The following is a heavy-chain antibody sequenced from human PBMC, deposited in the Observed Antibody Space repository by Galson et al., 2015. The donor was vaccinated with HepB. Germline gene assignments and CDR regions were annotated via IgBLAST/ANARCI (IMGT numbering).Heavy chain of an antibody. CDR3: VRVQPFTRNQVKTFGMDV. J-gene: IGHJ6*02. CDR2: ISYDGSNK. V-gene: IGHV3-30-3*01. CDR1: GFMFSSYV. Sequence: SLRLSCAASGFMFSSYVMHWVRQAPGKGLEWVAVISYDGSNKYYAESVKGRFTVSRDNSKITVSLQMNSLRVEDTAVYYCVRVQPFTRNQVKTFGMDVWGQGTTVTVS. D-gene: IGHD1-14*01.